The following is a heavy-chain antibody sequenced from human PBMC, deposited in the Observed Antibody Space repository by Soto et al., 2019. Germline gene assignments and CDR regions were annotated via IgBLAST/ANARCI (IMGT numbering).Heavy chain of an antibody. CDR1: GGSITSGGFF. CDR3: ARGSSPHYGMDV. D-gene: IGHD6-6*01. CDR2: IYYSGYT. J-gene: IGHJ6*02. V-gene: IGHV4-31*03. Sequence: SENLSLTCSGSGGSITSGGFFWSWVRQDPGEGLELIAYIYYSGYTYYHPSLKSRLSISMDTSKNQFSLKLSSVTAADTAVYYCARGSSPHYGMDVWGQGTTVTVSS.